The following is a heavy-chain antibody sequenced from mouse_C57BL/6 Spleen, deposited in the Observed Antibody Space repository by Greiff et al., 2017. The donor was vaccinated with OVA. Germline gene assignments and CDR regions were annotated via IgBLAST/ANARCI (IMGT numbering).Heavy chain of an antibody. CDR3: TRSDFDGNGLDAMDY. Sequence: QVQLQQSGAELVRPGASVTLSCKASGYTFTDYEMHWVKQTPVHGLEWIGAIDPETGGTAYNQKFKGKAILTADKSSSTAYMELRSLTSEDSAVYYCTRSDFDGNGLDAMDYWGQGTSVTVSS. J-gene: IGHJ4*01. D-gene: IGHD2-1*01. V-gene: IGHV1-15*01. CDR1: GYTFTDYE. CDR2: IDPETGGT.